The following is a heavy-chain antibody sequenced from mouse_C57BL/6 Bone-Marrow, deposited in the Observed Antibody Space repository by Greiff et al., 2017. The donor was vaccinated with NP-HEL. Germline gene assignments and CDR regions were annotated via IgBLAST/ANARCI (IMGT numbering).Heavy chain of an antibody. CDR1: GYTFTSYW. Sequence: QVQLKQPGAELVKPGASVKLSCKASGYTFTSYWMQWVKQRPGQGLEWIGEIDPSDSYTNYNQKFKGKATWTVDTSSSTAYMQLSSLTSEDSAVYYCARFPFPYGSFLYFDVWGTGTTVTVSS. CDR3: ARFPFPYGSFLYFDV. V-gene: IGHV1-50*01. J-gene: IGHJ1*03. CDR2: IDPSDSYT. D-gene: IGHD1-1*01.